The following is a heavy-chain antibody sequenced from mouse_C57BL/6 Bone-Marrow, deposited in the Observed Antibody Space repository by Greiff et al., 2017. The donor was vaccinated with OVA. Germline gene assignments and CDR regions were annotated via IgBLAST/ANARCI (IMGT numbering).Heavy chain of an antibody. CDR2: IDPSDSYT. CDR3: ARGEITTVPFDY. Sequence: QVQLQQPGAELVMPGASVKLSCKASGYTFTSYWMHWVKQRPGQGLEWIGEIDPSDSYTNYNQKFKGKSTLTVDKSSSTAYMQLSSLTSEDSAVYYCARGEITTVPFDYWGQGTTLTVSS. D-gene: IGHD1-1*01. J-gene: IGHJ2*01. CDR1: GYTFTSYW. V-gene: IGHV1-69*01.